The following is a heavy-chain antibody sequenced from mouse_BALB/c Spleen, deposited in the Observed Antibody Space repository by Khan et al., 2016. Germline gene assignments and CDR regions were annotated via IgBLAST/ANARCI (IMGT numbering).Heavy chain of an antibody. V-gene: IGHV2-5-1*01. Sequence: QVQLQQSGPSLVQPSQSLSITCTVSGFSLTSYGVHWVRQSPGKGLEWLGVIWRGGSTDYNAAFMSRLSITKDNSKSQVFFKMNSLQADDTAIYYYAKSNYDVVYYAMDYWGQGTSVTVSS. CDR2: IWRGGST. CDR1: GFSLTSYG. CDR3: AKSNYDVVYYAMDY. J-gene: IGHJ4*01. D-gene: IGHD2-4*01.